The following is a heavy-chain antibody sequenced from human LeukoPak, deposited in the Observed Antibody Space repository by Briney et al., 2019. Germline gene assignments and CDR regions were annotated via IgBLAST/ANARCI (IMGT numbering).Heavy chain of an antibody. CDR1: GFTFSIYS. V-gene: IGHV3-21*01. Sequence: GGSLRLSCAASGFTFSIYSMNWVRQAPGKGLEWVASISSSSSYIYYADSVKGRFTISRDNAKNSLYLQMNSLRAEDTAVYYCARGGSALNWFDPWGQGTLVTVSS. CDR2: ISSSSSYI. D-gene: IGHD2-15*01. J-gene: IGHJ5*02. CDR3: ARGGSALNWFDP.